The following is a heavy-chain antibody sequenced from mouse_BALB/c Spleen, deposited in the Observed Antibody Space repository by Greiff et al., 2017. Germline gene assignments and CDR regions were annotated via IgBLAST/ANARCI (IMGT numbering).Heavy chain of an antibody. CDR1: GYSFTGYT. Sequence: VQLQQSGPELVKPGASMKISCKASGYSFTGYTMNWVKQSHGKNLEWIGLINPYNGGTSYNQKFKGKATLTVDKSSSTAYMELLSLTSEDSAVYYCAPHYGNYDYYAMDYWGQGTSVTVSS. D-gene: IGHD2-1*01. CDR3: APHYGNYDYYAMDY. CDR2: INPYNGGT. J-gene: IGHJ4*01. V-gene: IGHV1-18*01.